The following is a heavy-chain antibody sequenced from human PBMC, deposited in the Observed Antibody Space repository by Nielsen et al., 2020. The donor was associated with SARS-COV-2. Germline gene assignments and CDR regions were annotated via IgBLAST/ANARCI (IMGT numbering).Heavy chain of an antibody. CDR2: INHSGST. Sequence: SETLSLTCAVYGGSFSGDYYWSWIRQPPGKGLEWIGEINHSGSTTYNPSLKSRVTISVDTSKNQFSLKLNSVTAADTAVYYCARDYGDLDYWGQGTLVTVSS. CDR3: ARDYGDLDY. J-gene: IGHJ4*02. CDR1: GGSFSGDYY. V-gene: IGHV4-34*01. D-gene: IGHD4-17*01.